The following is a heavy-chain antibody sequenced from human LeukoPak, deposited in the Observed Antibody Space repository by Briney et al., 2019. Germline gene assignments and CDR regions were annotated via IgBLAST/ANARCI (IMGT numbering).Heavy chain of an antibody. Sequence: GGSLRLSCAVSGLTFSSYDMNWVRQAPGKGLEWVAVISYDGSNKYYADSVKGRFTISRDNSKNTLYLQMNSLRAEDTAVYYCAKSGHGSGSYYSPKGYYYGMDVWGKGTTVTVSS. V-gene: IGHV3-30*18. CDR3: AKSGHGSGSYYSPKGYYYGMDV. CDR2: ISYDGSNK. D-gene: IGHD3-10*01. CDR1: GLTFSSYD. J-gene: IGHJ6*04.